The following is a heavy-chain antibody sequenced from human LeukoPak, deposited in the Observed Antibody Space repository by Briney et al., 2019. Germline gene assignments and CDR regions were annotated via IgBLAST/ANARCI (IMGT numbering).Heavy chain of an antibody. V-gene: IGHV3-30-3*01. D-gene: IGHD4-11*01. CDR1: GFTFSSYA. J-gene: IGHJ6*02. Sequence: PGRSLRPPCAASGFTFSSYAMHWVRQAPGKGLGWVAVISYDGSNKYYADSVKGRFTISRDNSKNTLYLQMNSLRAEDTAVYYCARGSTITTPYYYYGMDVWGQGTTVTVSS. CDR2: ISYDGSNK. CDR3: ARGSTITTPYYYYGMDV.